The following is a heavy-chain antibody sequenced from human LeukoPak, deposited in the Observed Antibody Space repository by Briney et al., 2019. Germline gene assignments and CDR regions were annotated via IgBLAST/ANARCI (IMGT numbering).Heavy chain of an antibody. Sequence: PSETLSLTCTVSGGSISSYYWSWIRQPPGKGLEWIGYIYYSGSTNYNPFLKSRVTISVDTSKNQFSLKLSSVTAADAAVYYCARDPSLYSSSWYGNFDYWGQGTLVTVSS. V-gene: IGHV4-59*01. D-gene: IGHD6-13*01. J-gene: IGHJ4*02. CDR2: IYYSGST. CDR1: GGSISSYY. CDR3: ARDPSLYSSSWYGNFDY.